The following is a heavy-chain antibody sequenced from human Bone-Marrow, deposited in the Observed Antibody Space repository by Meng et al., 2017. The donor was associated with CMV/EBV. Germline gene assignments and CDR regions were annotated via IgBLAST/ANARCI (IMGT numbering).Heavy chain of an antibody. CDR3: SRGGGGGSCSPDY. CDR2: VYHNGGT. J-gene: IGHJ4*02. V-gene: IGHV4-4*02. CDR1: GGSISSSNW. D-gene: IGHD3-16*01. Sequence: GSLRLTCAVSGGSISSSNWWTWVRQPPGKGLEWIGEVYHNGGTNYNPSLRSRVTMSMDKSKNQFSLKLNAVTAADTAVYYWSRGGGGGSCSPDYWGQGTLVTVSS.